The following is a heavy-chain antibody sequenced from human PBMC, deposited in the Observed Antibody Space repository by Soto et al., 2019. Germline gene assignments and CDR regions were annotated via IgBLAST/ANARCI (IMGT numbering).Heavy chain of an antibody. V-gene: IGHV3-23*01. CDR3: AKGKYYDFWSGYFDY. CDR1: GFTFSSYA. CDR2: ISGSGGST. J-gene: IGHJ4*02. Sequence: EVQLLESGGGLVQPGGSLRLSCAASGFTFSSYAMSWVRQAPGKGLEWVSGISGSGGSTYYTDSVKGRFAISRDISKNTLSLQMNSLRAEDTAVYYCAKGKYYDFWSGYFDYWGQGTLVTVSS. D-gene: IGHD3-3*01.